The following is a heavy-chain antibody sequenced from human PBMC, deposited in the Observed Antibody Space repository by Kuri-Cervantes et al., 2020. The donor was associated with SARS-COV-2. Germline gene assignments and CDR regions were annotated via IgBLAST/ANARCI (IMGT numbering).Heavy chain of an antibody. Sequence: GSLRLSCAASGFTFSSYAMHWVRQAPGKGLEWVAVISYDGSNKYYADSVKGRFTISRDNSKNTLSLQVNSLRADDTAVYYCARDSYYYDGSSYYYSKGFDFWGQGTLVTVSS. CDR3: ARDSYYYDGSSYYYSKGFDF. J-gene: IGHJ4*02. CDR2: ISYDGSNK. CDR1: GFTFSSYA. D-gene: IGHD3-22*01. V-gene: IGHV3-30-3*01.